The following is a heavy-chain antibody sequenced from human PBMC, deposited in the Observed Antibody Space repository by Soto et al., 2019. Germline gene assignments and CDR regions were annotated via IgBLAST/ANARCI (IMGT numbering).Heavy chain of an antibody. J-gene: IGHJ5*01. Sequence: SETLSPTCSVSGDSISTVDYFWAWIRQPPGQALEYIGYIYKSTTTYYNPSFESRVAISLDTSKSQFSLTVTSVTAADTAVYFCARGRYCLTGRCFPNWFDSWGQGTLVTVSS. CDR1: GDSISTVDYF. D-gene: IGHD2-15*01. CDR2: IYKSTTT. V-gene: IGHV4-30-4*01. CDR3: ARGRYCLTGRCFPNWFDS.